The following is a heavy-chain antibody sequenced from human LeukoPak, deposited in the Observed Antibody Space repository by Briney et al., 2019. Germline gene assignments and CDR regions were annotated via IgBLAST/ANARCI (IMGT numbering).Heavy chain of an antibody. J-gene: IGHJ4*02. D-gene: IGHD5/OR15-5a*01. V-gene: IGHV3-66*02. CDR2: IYSGGST. Sequence: PGGSLRLSCAASGFTVSSNYMCWVRQASGKGLEWVSVIYSGGSTYYADSVKGRFTISRDNSKNTLYLQMNSLRAEDTAVYYCARGVYTLIDYWGQGTLVTVSS. CDR1: GFTVSSNY. CDR3: ARGVYTLIDY.